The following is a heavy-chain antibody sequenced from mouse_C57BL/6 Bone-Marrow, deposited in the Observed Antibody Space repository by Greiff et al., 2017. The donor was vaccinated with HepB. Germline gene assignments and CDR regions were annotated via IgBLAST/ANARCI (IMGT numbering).Heavy chain of an antibody. D-gene: IGHD1-1*01. Sequence: QVQLKESGPGLVQPSQSLSITCTVSGFSLTSYGVHWVRQSPGKGLEWLGVIWSGGSTDYNAAFISRLSISKDNSKSQVFFKMNSLQADDTAIYYCARKKYYGSSFWFAYWGQGTLVTVSA. CDR3: ARKKYYGSSFWFAY. J-gene: IGHJ3*01. V-gene: IGHV2-2*01. CDR1: GFSLTSYG. CDR2: IWSGGST.